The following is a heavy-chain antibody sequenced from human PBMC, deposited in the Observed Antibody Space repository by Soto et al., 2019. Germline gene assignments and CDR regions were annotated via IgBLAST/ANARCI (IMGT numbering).Heavy chain of an antibody. J-gene: IGHJ6*02. V-gene: IGHV3-11*01. CDR2: ITSGGRST. Sequence: QVRLVESGGDLVKPGGSLRLSCEGYGFTFKDYYMSWIRQAPGQGLEWIAFITSGGRSTYYADSVRGRFTISRDDAKNSLYLQMNGLTVEATALYYCARDPGLPRGMDVWGQGTTVIVSS. CDR3: ARDPGLPRGMDV. D-gene: IGHD3-16*01. CDR1: GFTFKDYY.